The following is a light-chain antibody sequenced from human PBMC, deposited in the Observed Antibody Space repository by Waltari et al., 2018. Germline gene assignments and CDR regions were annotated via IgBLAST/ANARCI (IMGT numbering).Light chain of an antibody. CDR1: QSSSSY. V-gene: IGKV1-39*01. J-gene: IGKJ4*01. Sequence: DIQMTQSPSSLSASVGDRVTITCRASQSSSSYLNWYQQKPGKAPKLLIYAASSLQSGVPSRFSGSGSGTDFTLTISSLQPEDFATYYCQQSYSTEAFGGGTKVEIK. CDR2: AAS. CDR3: QQSYSTEA.